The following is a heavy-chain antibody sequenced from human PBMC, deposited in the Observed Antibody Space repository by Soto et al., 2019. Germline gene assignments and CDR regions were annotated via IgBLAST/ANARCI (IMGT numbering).Heavy chain of an antibody. CDR3: VRDRALDSSGHWFDT. J-gene: IGHJ5*02. CDR2: IYHIGSP. D-gene: IGHD6-19*01. CDR1: GRSVSSGGYY. Sequence: PSETLSLTCTVSGRSVSSGGYYWTWIRQHPGRGLEWIGYIYHIGSPYYNPSLESRVTISLDTSKNQFSLNLTSVTAADTAIYYCVRDRALDSSGHWFDTWGQGTLVTFSS. V-gene: IGHV4-31*03.